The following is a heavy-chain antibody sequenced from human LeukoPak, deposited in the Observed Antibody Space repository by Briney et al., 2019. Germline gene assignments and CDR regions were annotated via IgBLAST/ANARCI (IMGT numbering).Heavy chain of an antibody. J-gene: IGHJ5*02. V-gene: IGHV4-39*07. D-gene: IGHD2-15*01. CDR2: IYYSGST. Sequence: SETLFLTCTVSGGSISSSSYYWGWIRQPPGKGLEWIGSIYYSGSTYYNPSLKSRVTISVDTSKNQFSLKLSSVTAADTAVYYGASCSGGSCYWFDPWGQGTLVTVSS. CDR1: GGSISSSSYY. CDR3: ASCSGGSCYWFDP.